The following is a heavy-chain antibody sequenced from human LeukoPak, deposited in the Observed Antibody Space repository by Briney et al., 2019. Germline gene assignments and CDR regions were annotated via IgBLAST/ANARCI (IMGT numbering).Heavy chain of an antibody. CDR2: IIPIFGTA. D-gene: IGHD2-2*01. V-gene: IGHV1-69*05. CDR3: ARGEGEEPCSSTSCYLDAFDI. CDR1: GGTFSSYA. Sequence: ASVKVSCKASGGTFSSYAISWVRQAPGQGLEWMGGIIPIFGTANYAQKFQGRVTITTDESTSTAYMELSSLRSEDTAVYYCARGEGEEPCSSTSCYLDAFDIWGQGTMVTVSS. J-gene: IGHJ3*02.